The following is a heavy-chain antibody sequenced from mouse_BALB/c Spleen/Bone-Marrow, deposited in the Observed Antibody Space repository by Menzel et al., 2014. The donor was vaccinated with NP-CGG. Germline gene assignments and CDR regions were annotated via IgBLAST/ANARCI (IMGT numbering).Heavy chain of an antibody. V-gene: IGHV6-6*01. J-gene: IGHJ1*01. CDR2: IRTKADNHAT. CDR3: TGDSGRLWFFDV. Sequence: DVKLVESGGGLVQPGGSMKLSCAASGFTFSDAWMDWVRPSPEKGLEWVAEIRTKADNHATYYTESVKGRFTISRDDSKSGVYLQMSNLRAEDTGIYYCTGDSGRLWFFDVWGAGTAVTVSS. D-gene: IGHD1-1*01. CDR1: GFTFSDAW.